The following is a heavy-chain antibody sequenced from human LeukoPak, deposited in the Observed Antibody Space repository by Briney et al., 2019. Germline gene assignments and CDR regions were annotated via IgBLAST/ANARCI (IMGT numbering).Heavy chain of an antibody. J-gene: IGHJ4*02. CDR2: IYYSGST. Sequence: SETLSLTCTVSGGSISSYYWSWIRQPPGKGLEWIGYIYYSGSTNYNPSLKGRVTISVDTSKNQFSLKLSSVTAADTAVYYCARTRYSSGWSNYFDYWGQGTLVTVS. V-gene: IGHV4-59*01. CDR3: ARTRYSSGWSNYFDY. D-gene: IGHD6-19*01. CDR1: GGSISSYY.